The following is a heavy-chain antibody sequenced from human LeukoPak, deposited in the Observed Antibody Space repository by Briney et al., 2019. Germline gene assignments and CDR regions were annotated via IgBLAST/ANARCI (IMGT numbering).Heavy chain of an antibody. CDR1: GYTFTSYG. V-gene: IGHV1-24*01. J-gene: IGHJ3*02. Sequence: ASVKVSCKASGYTFTSYGISWVRQAPGKGLEWMGGFDPEDGETIYAQKFQGRVTMTEDTSTDTAYMELSSLRSEDTAVYYCAGYSSSWYHAFDIWGQGTMVTVSS. D-gene: IGHD6-13*01. CDR2: FDPEDGET. CDR3: AGYSSSWYHAFDI.